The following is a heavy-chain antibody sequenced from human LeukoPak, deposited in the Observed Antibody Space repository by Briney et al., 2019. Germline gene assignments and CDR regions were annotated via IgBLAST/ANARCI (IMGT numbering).Heavy chain of an antibody. D-gene: IGHD3-3*01. CDR1: GYTFTSYY. V-gene: IGHV1-46*01. Sequence: GASVKVSCKASGYTFTSYYMHWVRQAPGQGLEWMGIINPSGGSTSYAQKFQGRVTISADKSTSTAYMEVSSLRSEDTAVYYCATGIGTRWSGYAHDYWGQGTLVTVSS. CDR2: INPSGGST. J-gene: IGHJ4*02. CDR3: ATGIGTRWSGYAHDY.